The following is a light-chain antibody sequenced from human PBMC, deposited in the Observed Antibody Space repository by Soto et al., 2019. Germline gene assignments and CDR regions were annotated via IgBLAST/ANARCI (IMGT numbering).Light chain of an antibody. CDR2: GST. V-gene: IGKV3-20*01. CDR1: QSVSNNY. J-gene: IGKJ2*01. Sequence: EVVLTQSPGTLSLSPGERASLSCRASQSVSNNYLAWYQQKPGQSPTLLIFGSTDRATGIPDRFSGSGSRTDFTLTISRLEPEDFSVYYCQQYGSSPPYTFGQGTKLEIK. CDR3: QQYGSSPPYT.